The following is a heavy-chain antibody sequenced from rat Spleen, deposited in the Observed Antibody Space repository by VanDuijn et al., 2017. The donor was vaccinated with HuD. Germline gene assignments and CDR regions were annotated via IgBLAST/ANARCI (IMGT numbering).Heavy chain of an antibody. CDR1: GFTFNNYW. D-gene: IGHD1-11*01. V-gene: IGHV5-31*01. CDR3: TRDRYYVGSPYVLDA. J-gene: IGHJ4*01. Sequence: EVQLVESGGGLVQPGRSLKLSCVASGFTFNNYWMTWIRQAPGKGLEWVASMTYTGDGIYYPDSVKGRFTISRDNAKSTLYLQMHSLRSEDTATYYCTRDRYYVGSPYVLDAWGQGASVTVSS. CDR2: MTYTGDGI.